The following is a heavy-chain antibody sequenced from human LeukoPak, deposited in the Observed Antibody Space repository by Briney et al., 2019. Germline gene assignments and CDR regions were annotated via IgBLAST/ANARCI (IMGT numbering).Heavy chain of an antibody. CDR2: VRYDGNNK. Sequence: PGGSLRLSCATSGFTFSTYGMHWVRQAPGKGLEWVAVVRYDGNNKFYVDSVRGRFTISRDNSKNTLYLQMNSLGAEDTAVYYCARAYYSDITDYPYIGYWGQGVLVTVSS. CDR3: ARAYYSDITDYPYIGY. D-gene: IGHD3-22*01. CDR1: GFTFSTYG. V-gene: IGHV3-33*01. J-gene: IGHJ4*02.